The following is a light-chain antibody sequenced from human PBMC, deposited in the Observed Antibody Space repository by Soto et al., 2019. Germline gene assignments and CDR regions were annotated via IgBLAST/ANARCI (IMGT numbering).Light chain of an antibody. Sequence: DIQMTQSPSSLSASVGDRVTITCRASQSISSYLNWYQQKPGKAPKLLIYAASSLQSGVPSRFSGCGSGTDFTLTISSLQPEDFATYYCQQSHITPWTFGQGTKVEIK. CDR1: QSISSY. V-gene: IGKV1-39*01. CDR3: QQSHITPWT. CDR2: AAS. J-gene: IGKJ1*01.